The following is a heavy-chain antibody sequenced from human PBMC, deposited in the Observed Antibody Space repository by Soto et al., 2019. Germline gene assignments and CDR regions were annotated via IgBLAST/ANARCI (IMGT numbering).Heavy chain of an antibody. CDR1: EFTFSSYA. V-gene: IGHV3-23*01. J-gene: IGHJ4*02. D-gene: IGHD1-26*01. Sequence: EVQLLESGGGLVQPGGSQRLSCVASEFTFSSYAMNWVRQAPGKGLEWVSGISDSGGSTYYADSVKGRFTISRDNSRSTLYLQMNNLRAKDTAVYYCAKAPSGSYYWTFDYWGQGTLVTVSS. CDR2: ISDSGGST. CDR3: AKAPSGSYYWTFDY.